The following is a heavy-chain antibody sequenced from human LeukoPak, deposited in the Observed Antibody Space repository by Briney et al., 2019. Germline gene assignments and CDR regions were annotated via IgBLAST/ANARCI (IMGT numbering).Heavy chain of an antibody. Sequence: ASVTVSCNASGYTFTSYYMHWVRQAPGQGLEWMGIINPSGGTTSYAQKFQGRVTITRDTSTSTVYRELSSLTSEDTAVYYCARDISITIFGVVITYGFDYWGQGTLVTVSS. V-gene: IGHV1-46*01. J-gene: IGHJ4*02. CDR3: ARDISITIFGVVITYGFDY. CDR1: GYTFTSYY. CDR2: INPSGGTT. D-gene: IGHD3-3*01.